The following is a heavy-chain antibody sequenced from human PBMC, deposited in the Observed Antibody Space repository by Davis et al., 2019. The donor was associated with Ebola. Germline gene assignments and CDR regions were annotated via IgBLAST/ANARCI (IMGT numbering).Heavy chain of an antibody. D-gene: IGHD1-26*01. J-gene: IGHJ6*02. V-gene: IGHV1-46*01. CDR1: GYTFTSYY. CDR3: ARARAASGSYPDYYYGMDV. CDR2: INPSGGST. Sequence: ASVKVSCKASGYTFTSYYMHWVRQAPGQGLEWMGIINPSGGSTSYAQKFQGRVTMTRDTSTSTVYMELSSLRSEDTAVYYCARARAASGSYPDYYYGMDVWGQGTTVTVSS.